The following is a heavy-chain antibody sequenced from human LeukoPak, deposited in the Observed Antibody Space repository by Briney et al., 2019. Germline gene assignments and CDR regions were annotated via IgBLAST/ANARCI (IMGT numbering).Heavy chain of an antibody. V-gene: IGHV3-30*04. CDR1: GFSFSDSV. J-gene: IGHJ4*02. D-gene: IGHD3-10*01. CDR3: VKEAYYGWGSSPTFYFDY. Sequence: GKSLRLSCVASGFSFSDSVIHWVRQAPGKGLEWVAVISHDVKTTYYADSAKGRFTISRDNSRNTVFLQMNRLRPEGTAVYYCVKEAYYGWGSSPTFYFDYWGQGTRVTVSS. CDR2: ISHDVKTT.